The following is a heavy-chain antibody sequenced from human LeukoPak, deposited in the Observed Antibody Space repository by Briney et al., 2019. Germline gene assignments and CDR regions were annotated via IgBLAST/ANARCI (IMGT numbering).Heavy chain of an antibody. D-gene: IGHD4-23*01. V-gene: IGHV4-59*01. Sequence: SETLSLTCTVSGGSISSYYWSWIRQPPGEGLEWSGYIYNSGSTNYNHSLKSRVTISEDMSNNQFSLKLSSVTAADTAVYYCARALRLWGGNSGIAFDIWGQGTMVTISS. CDR3: ARALRLWGGNSGIAFDI. CDR1: GGSISSYY. CDR2: IYNSGST. J-gene: IGHJ3*02.